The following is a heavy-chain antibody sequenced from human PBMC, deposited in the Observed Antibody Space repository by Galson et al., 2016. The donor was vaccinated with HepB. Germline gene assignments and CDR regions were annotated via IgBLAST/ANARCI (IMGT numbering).Heavy chain of an antibody. J-gene: IGHJ4*02. Sequence: SVKVSCKASGYTFTNYVISWVRQAPGQGLGWMGWISASSGNTINAQKFEGRVTMTTDTSTSTAYMELRSLRSDDTAVYYCARVSAAAHTDYWGQGTLVTVSS. D-gene: IGHD6-6*01. CDR2: ISASSGNT. V-gene: IGHV1-18*01. CDR1: GYTFTNYV. CDR3: ARVSAAAHTDY.